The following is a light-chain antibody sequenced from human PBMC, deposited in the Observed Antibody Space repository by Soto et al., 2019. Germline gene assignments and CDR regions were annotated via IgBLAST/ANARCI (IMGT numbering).Light chain of an antibody. V-gene: IGLV1-40*01. CDR2: GNS. Sequence: QCVLTQPPSVSGAPGQRVTISCTGSSSNIGAGYDVHWYQQLPGTAPKLLIYGNSNRPSGVPDRFSGSKSGTSASLAITGLQAEDEADYYCQSYDSSLRVFGGGTKVTVL. CDR3: QSYDSSLRV. J-gene: IGLJ2*01. CDR1: SSNIGAGYD.